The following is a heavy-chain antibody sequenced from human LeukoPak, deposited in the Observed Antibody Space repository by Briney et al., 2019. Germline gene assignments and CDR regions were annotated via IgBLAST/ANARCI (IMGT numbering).Heavy chain of an antibody. CDR1: RYTFVDYY. V-gene: IGHV1-2*02. D-gene: IGHD2-8*02. J-gene: IGHJ4*02. CDR2: INPNTGGT. Sequence: ASVKVSCKTSRYTFVDYYIHWLREAPGQGLEWMGWINPNTGGTNFAQKFQGRVTMTRDTSITTAYMELSGLRSDDTAVYYCARDTTGGPPFDYWGQGTLVTASS. CDR3: ARDTTGGPPFDY.